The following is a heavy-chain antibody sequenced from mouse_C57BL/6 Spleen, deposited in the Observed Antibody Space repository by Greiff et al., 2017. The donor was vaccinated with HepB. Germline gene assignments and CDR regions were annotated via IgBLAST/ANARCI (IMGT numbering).Heavy chain of an antibody. J-gene: IGHJ3*01. CDR2: ISDGGSYT. CDR3: ARDSQGSFAY. Sequence: EVKLQESGGGLVKPGGSLKLSCAASGFTFSSYAMSWVRQTPEKRLEWVATISDGGSYTYYPDNVKGRFTISRDNAKNNLYLQMSHLKSEDTAMYYCARDSQGSFAYWGQGTLVTVSA. CDR1: GFTFSSYA. V-gene: IGHV5-4*01.